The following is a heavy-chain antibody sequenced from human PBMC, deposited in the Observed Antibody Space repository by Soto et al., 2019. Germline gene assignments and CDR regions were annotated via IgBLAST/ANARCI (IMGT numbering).Heavy chain of an antibody. CDR3: AKSSGWFDH. Sequence: PSLTCSVSGGSVRSGGYDLSWIRQHPGKGLEWIGRLYTTTGSTAYNPSLKSRVTMSVDTSKNLFFLKLSSVTAADTAVYYCAKSSGWFDHWGQGSLVTASP. V-gene: IGHV4-61*02. D-gene: IGHD6-19*01. CDR1: GGSVRSGGYD. CDR2: LYTTTGST. J-gene: IGHJ5*02.